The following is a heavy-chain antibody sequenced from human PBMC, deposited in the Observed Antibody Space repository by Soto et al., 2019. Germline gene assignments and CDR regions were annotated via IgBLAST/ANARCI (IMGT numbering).Heavy chain of an antibody. CDR2: ISYDGSNK. CDR1: GFTFSSYG. CDR3: ANGNRGIATAGTFAFDI. Sequence: GGSLRLSCAASGFTFSSYGMHWVRQAPGKGLEWVAVISYDGSNKYYADFVKGRFTISRDNSKNTLYLQMNSLRAEDTAVYYCANGNRGIATAGTFAFDIWGQGTMVTVSS. D-gene: IGHD6-13*01. J-gene: IGHJ3*02. V-gene: IGHV3-30*18.